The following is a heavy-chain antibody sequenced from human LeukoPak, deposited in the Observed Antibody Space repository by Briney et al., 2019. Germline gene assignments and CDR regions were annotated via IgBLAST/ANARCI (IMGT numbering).Heavy chain of an antibody. V-gene: IGHV3-23*01. CDR3: AKGYSGYDPFDY. Sequence: AGGSLRLSCAASGFTFSSYAMSWVRQAPGKGLEWVSGISGSGGSTYYADSVKGRFTISRDNSKNTLYLQMNSLRAEDTALYYCAKGYSGYDPFDYWGQGTLVTVSS. D-gene: IGHD5-12*01. CDR1: GFTFSSYA. J-gene: IGHJ4*02. CDR2: ISGSGGST.